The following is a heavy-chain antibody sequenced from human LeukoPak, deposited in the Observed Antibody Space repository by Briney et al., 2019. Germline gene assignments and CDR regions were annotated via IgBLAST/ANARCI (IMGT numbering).Heavy chain of an antibody. Sequence: SETPSLTCTVSGGSISSGGYYWSWIRQHPGKGLEWIGYIYYSGSTYYNPSLKSRVTISVDTSKNQFSLKLSSVTAADTAVYYCARGITSIAVAGYFDYWGQGTLVTVSS. V-gene: IGHV4-31*03. D-gene: IGHD6-19*01. CDR2: IYYSGST. CDR1: GGSISSGGYY. CDR3: ARGITSIAVAGYFDY. J-gene: IGHJ4*02.